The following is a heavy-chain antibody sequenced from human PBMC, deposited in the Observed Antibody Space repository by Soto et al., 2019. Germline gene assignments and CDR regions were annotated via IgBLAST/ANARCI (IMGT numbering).Heavy chain of an antibody. V-gene: IGHV3-7*01. J-gene: IGHJ4*02. CDR3: ATEDWFRFDY. CDR2: INQDGSTQ. CDR1: GISFRSTW. D-gene: IGHD3-9*01. Sequence: ESGGGLVQPGGSLRLSCAASGISFRSTWMSWVRQAPGKGLQWVANINQDGSTQYYGDSVRGRFTISRDNADNSLSLHMNSLTADDTAVYYCATEDWFRFDYWGQGTLVTVSS.